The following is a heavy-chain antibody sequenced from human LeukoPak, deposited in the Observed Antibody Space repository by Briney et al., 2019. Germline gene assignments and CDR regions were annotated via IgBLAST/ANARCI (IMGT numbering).Heavy chain of an antibody. CDR2: ISYDGSNK. Sequence: GSLRLSCAASGFTFSSYGMHWVRQAPGKGLEWVAVISYDGSNKYYADSVKGRFTISRDNSKNTLYLQMNSLRAEDTAVYYCAKESVPAAANFDYWGQGTLVTVSS. J-gene: IGHJ4*02. D-gene: IGHD6-13*01. CDR3: AKESVPAAANFDY. CDR1: GFTFSSYG. V-gene: IGHV3-30*18.